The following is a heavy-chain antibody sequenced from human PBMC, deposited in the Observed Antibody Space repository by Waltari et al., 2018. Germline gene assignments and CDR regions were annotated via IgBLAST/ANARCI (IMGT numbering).Heavy chain of an antibody. J-gene: IGHJ6*03. CDR1: GGSISSYY. D-gene: IGHD3-3*01. CDR3: ARCENDFWSGAPPGDYYYYMDV. V-gene: IGHV4-4*07. Sequence: QVQLQESGPGLVKPSETLSLTCTVSGGSISSYYWSWLRQPAGKGLAWIGRIYTSGSTNYNPSLKSRVTMSVDTSKNQFSLKLSSVTAADTDVYYCARCENDFWSGAPPGDYYYYMDVWGKGTTVTVSS. CDR2: IYTSGST.